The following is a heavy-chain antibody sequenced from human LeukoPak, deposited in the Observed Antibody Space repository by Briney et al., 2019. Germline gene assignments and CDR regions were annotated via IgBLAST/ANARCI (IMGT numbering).Heavy chain of an antibody. CDR2: IKEDGSEK. J-gene: IGHJ5*02. CDR1: RFTFSGYW. D-gene: IGHD4-17*01. V-gene: IGHV3-7*01. CDR3: GRGHYGDYA. Sequence: GGSLRLSCAASRFTFSGYWMSWVRQAPGKGLECVANIKEDGSEKYYVDSVKGRFTISRDNAENSLFLQMNSLRAEDTAVYYCGRGHYGDYAWGQGTLVTVSS.